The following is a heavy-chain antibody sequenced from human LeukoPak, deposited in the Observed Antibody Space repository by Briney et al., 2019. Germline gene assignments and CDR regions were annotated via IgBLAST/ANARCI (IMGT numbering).Heavy chain of an antibody. V-gene: IGHV4-39*01. D-gene: IGHD3-3*01. J-gene: IGHJ4*02. CDR1: GGSISSSSYY. CDR2: IYYSGST. CDR3: ARLGVAATGSCFDY. Sequence: SETLSLTCTVSGGSISSSSYYWGWIRQPPGKGLEWIGSIYYSGSTYYNPSLKSRVTISVDTSKNQFSLKLSSVTAADTAVYYCARLGVAATGSCFDYWGQGTLVTVSS.